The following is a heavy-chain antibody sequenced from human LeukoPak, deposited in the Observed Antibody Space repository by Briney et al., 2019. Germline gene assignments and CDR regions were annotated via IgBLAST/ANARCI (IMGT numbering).Heavy chain of an antibody. J-gene: IGHJ3*02. CDR3: ARDWRDSSGKFPNDAFDI. D-gene: IGHD3-22*01. CDR2: ISSSSSYI. CDR1: GFTFSSYS. Sequence: GGSLRLSCAASGFTFSSYSMNWVRQAPGRGLEWVSSISSSSSYIYYADSVKGRFTISRDNAKNSLYLQMNSLRAEDTAVYYCARDWRDSSGKFPNDAFDIWGQGTMVTVSS. V-gene: IGHV3-21*06.